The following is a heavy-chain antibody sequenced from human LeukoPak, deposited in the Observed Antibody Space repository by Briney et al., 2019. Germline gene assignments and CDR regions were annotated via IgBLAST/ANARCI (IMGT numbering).Heavy chain of an antibody. Sequence: GGSLRLSCAASGFTFSSYGMHWVRQAPGKGLEWVSAISSSSSYIYYADSVKGRFTISRDNAKKSLYLQMNSLRAEDTAVYYCARDLGGYGDYGTNFDYWGQGTLVTVSS. V-gene: IGHV3-21*01. D-gene: IGHD4-17*01. CDR2: ISSSSSYI. CDR1: GFTFSSYG. J-gene: IGHJ4*02. CDR3: ARDLGGYGDYGTNFDY.